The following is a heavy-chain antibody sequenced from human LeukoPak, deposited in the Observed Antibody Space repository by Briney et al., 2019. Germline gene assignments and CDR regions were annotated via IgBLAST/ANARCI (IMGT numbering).Heavy chain of an antibody. CDR3: ARWDSSGCLDY. CDR1: GFTFTDYY. J-gene: IGHJ4*02. V-gene: IGHV3-11*01. CDR2: ISSSGTTI. D-gene: IGHD3-22*01. Sequence: NPGGSLRLSCAASGFTFTDYYMSWIRQAPGKGLEWVSYISSSGTTIYYADSVKGRFTISRDNAKNSLYLQMNSLRAEDTAVYFCARWDSSGCLDYWGQGTLVTVSS.